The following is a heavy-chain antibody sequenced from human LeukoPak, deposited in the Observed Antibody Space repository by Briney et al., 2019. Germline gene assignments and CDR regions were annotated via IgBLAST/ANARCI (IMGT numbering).Heavy chain of an antibody. CDR1: GFTFSSYG. CDR3: ARDHMVYATNHYYYYGMDV. CDR2: ISSSSSYI. J-gene: IGHJ6*02. Sequence: GGSLRLSCAASGFTFSSYGMSWVRQAPGKGLEWVSSISSSSSYIYYADSVKGRFTISRDNAKNSLYLQMNSLRAEDTAVYYCARDHMVYATNHYYYYGMDVWGQGTTVTVSS. V-gene: IGHV3-21*01. D-gene: IGHD2-8*01.